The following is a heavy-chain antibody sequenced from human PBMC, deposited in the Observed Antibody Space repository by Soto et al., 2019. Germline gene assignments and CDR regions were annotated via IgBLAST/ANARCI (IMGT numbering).Heavy chain of an antibody. CDR1: GYPFGTFG. D-gene: IGHD3-3*01. V-gene: IGHV1-18*01. CDR3: ARDPHEFWSSYLFDP. Sequence: ASVKVSCKASGYPFGTFGINWVRRAPGQRLEWMGWISPYNGETNYAQKFQDRVTMSTDTSTNTAYMELKSLRSDDTAVYYCARDPHEFWSSYLFDPWGQGTLVTVSS. J-gene: IGHJ5*02. CDR2: ISPYNGET.